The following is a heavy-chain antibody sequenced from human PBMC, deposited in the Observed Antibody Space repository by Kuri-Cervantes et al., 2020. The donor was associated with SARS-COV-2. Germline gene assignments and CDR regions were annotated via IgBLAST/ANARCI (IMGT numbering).Heavy chain of an antibody. CDR3: VRLHYFQSSGYYYSLYFDY. V-gene: IGHV3-7*03. CDR1: GFTFSSYW. D-gene: IGHD3-3*01. CDR2: IKQDGSEK. Sequence: GGSLRLSCAASGFTFSSYWMSWVRQAPGKGLEWVANIKQDGSEKYYVDSVKGRLTISRHNARTTVDLQMNDLRPEDSAMYYCVRLHYFQSSGYYYSLYFDYWGQGTLVTVSS. J-gene: IGHJ4*02.